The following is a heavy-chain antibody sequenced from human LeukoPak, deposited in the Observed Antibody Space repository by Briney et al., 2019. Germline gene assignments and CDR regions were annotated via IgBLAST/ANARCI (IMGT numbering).Heavy chain of an antibody. Sequence: PGGSLRLSCAASGFTFRSNWMHWVRQTPGKGLVWVSRINSDGLSTSYADSVKGRFTISRDNAKNTLYLQMNSLRAEDTAVYYCARFPGRGGIPFDYWGQGTLVTVSS. CDR3: ARFPGRGGIPFDY. D-gene: IGHD2-15*01. V-gene: IGHV3-74*01. CDR2: INSDGLST. J-gene: IGHJ4*02. CDR1: GFTFRSNW.